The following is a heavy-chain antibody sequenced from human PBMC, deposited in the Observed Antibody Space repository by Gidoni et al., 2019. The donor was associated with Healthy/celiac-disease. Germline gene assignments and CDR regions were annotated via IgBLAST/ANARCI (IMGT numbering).Heavy chain of an antibody. D-gene: IGHD3-10*01. Sequence: QVQLQQSGPGLVTPSQTLSLTCAISGDSVSSTSAAWNWIRQSPSRGLEWLGRTYYRSKWYNDYAVSVKSRITINPDTSKNQFSLQLNSVTPEDTAVYYCARGPISGILKNFEDAFDIWGQGTMVTVSS. CDR3: ARGPISGILKNFEDAFDI. CDR1: GDSVSSTSAA. CDR2: TYYRSKWYN. V-gene: IGHV6-1*01. J-gene: IGHJ3*02.